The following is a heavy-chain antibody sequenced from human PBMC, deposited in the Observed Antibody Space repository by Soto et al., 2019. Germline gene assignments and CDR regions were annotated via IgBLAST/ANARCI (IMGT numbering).Heavy chain of an antibody. Sequence: PGESLKMSCKASGYSFSSYWIGWVRQMPWKGLEWMGIIYPGDSDTRYSPSFQGQVTISADKSISTAYLQWSSLKASDTAMYYCARQAMVAQDYSAMDVWGQGTTVTVSS. CDR2: IYPGDSDT. V-gene: IGHV5-51*01. CDR3: ARQAMVAQDYSAMDV. D-gene: IGHD5-18*01. J-gene: IGHJ6*02. CDR1: GYSFSSYW.